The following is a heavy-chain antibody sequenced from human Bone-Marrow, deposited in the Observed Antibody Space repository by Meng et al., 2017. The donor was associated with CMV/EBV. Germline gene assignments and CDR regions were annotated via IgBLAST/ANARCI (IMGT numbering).Heavy chain of an antibody. J-gene: IGHJ4*02. V-gene: IGHV3-7*01. CDR3: ARVHWLAAAGTGGFDY. CDR1: GFTFSSYW. CDR2: IKQDGSGK. Sequence: GGSLRLSCAASGFTFSSYWMSWVRQAPGKGLEWVANIKQDGSGKYYVDSVKGRFTISRDNAKNSLYLQMNSLRAEDTAVYYCARVHWLAAAGTGGFDYWGQGTLVTVSS. D-gene: IGHD6-13*01.